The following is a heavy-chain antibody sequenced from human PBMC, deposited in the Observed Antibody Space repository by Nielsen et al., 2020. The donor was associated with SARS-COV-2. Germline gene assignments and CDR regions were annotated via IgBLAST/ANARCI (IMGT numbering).Heavy chain of an antibody. Sequence: GESLKISCAASGFTFSSYWMHWVRQAPGKGLVWVSRINSDGSSTSYADSVKGRFTISRDNAKNTLYLQMNSLRAEDTALYHCARVYPPYSGSYPFDYWGQGTLVTVSS. CDR3: ARVYPPYSGSYPFDY. D-gene: IGHD1-26*01. J-gene: IGHJ4*02. V-gene: IGHV3-74*01. CDR2: INSDGSST. CDR1: GFTFSSYW.